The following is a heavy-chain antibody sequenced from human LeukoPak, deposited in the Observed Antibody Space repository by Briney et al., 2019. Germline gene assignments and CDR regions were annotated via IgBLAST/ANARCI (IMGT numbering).Heavy chain of an antibody. Sequence: GGSLRLSCAASGFTFSGYWMSWVRQAPGKGLEWVANINPDGSDTSYVDSVKGRFTISRDNSKNTLYLQMNSLRAEDTAVYYCAKATYYYDSSGYYDGYYFDYWGQGTLVTVSS. CDR2: INPDGSDT. V-gene: IGHV3-7*01. J-gene: IGHJ4*02. CDR1: GFTFSGYW. CDR3: AKATYYYDSSGYYDGYYFDY. D-gene: IGHD3-22*01.